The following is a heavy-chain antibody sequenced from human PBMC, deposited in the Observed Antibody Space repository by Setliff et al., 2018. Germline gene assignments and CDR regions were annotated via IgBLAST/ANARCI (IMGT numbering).Heavy chain of an antibody. V-gene: IGHV3-7*01. D-gene: IGHD1-20*01. Sequence: LRLSCAASGFRFSDLYMSWVRQVPGKGLEWLASINPHGSEKYYADSVKGRFTISRDNAKNSLSLQMNNLRTEDTAVYYCARDGVYYAMDVWGQGTTVTVSS. CDR2: INPHGSEK. CDR1: GFRFSDLY. CDR3: ARDGVYYAMDV. J-gene: IGHJ6*02.